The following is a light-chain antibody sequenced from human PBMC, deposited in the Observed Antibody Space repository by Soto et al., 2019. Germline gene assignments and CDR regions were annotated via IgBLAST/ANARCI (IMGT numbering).Light chain of an antibody. CDR3: SSYTSSSTLDVV. J-gene: IGLJ2*01. CDR2: DVS. CDR1: SSDVGGYNY. V-gene: IGLV2-14*01. Sequence: QSALTQPASVSGSPGQSITISCTGTSSDVGGYNYVSWYQQHPGKAPKLIIYDVSNRPSVVSNRFSGSKSGNTASLTISGLQAEDEADYYCSSYTSSSTLDVVFGGGTKVTVL.